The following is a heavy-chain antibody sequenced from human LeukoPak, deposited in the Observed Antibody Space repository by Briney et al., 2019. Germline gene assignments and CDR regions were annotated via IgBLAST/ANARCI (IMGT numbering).Heavy chain of an antibody. CDR1: GGSISSGDYH. V-gene: IGHV4-30-4*08. J-gene: IGHJ4*02. CDR3: ARDGGQLWSYFDY. Sequence: PSETLSLTCTVSGGSISSGDYHWSWIRQPPGKGLEWIGYIYYSGSTYYNPSLKSRVTISVDTSKNQFSLKLSSVTAADTAVYYCARDGGQLWSYFDYWGQGTLVTVSS. CDR2: IYYSGST. D-gene: IGHD5-18*01.